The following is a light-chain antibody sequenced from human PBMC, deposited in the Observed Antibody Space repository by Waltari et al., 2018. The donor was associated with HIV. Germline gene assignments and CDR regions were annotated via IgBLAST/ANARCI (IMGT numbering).Light chain of an antibody. V-gene: IGLV1-40*01. CDR3: QSYDNSLGGPWV. CDR1: SSNIGADSG. Sequence: QSVLTQPPSVSGAPGQTVTISCTGTSSNIGADSGVTWYQQSPGRGPRLLIYGYNNRPSGVPGRFSGSKSGTSASLTITGLQAEDEAHYYCQSYDNSLGGPWVFGGVTSLTVL. CDR2: GYN. J-gene: IGLJ3*02.